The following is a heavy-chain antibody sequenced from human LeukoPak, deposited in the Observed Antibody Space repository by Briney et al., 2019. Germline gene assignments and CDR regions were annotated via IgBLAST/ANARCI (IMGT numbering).Heavy chain of an antibody. Sequence: SVKVSCKASGGTFSSYAISWVRQAPGQGLEWMGRIIPIFGTANYAQKFQGRVTITTDESTSTAYMELSSLRSEDTAVYYCAREYYYDSSGSDAFDIWGQGTMVTVSS. CDR2: IIPIFGTA. CDR1: GGTFSSYA. V-gene: IGHV1-69*05. D-gene: IGHD3-22*01. CDR3: AREYYYDSSGSDAFDI. J-gene: IGHJ3*02.